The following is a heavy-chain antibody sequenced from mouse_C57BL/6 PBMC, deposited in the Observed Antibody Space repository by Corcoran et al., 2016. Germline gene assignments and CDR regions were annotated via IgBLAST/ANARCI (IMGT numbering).Heavy chain of an antibody. CDR2: INPNNGGT. J-gene: IGHJ4*01. D-gene: IGHD2-5*01. CDR3: VGAYYSNPYAMDY. Sequence: EVQLQQSGPELVKPGASVKISCKASGYTFTDYYMNWVKQSHGKSLEWIGDINPNNGGTSYNQKFKGKATLTVDKSSSTAYMELRSLTSEDSAVYYCVGAYYSNPYAMDYWGQGTSVTVSS. CDR1: GYTFTDYY. V-gene: IGHV1-26*01.